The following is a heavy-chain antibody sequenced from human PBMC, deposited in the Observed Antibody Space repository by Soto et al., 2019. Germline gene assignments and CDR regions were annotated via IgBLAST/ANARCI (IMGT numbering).Heavy chain of an antibody. Sequence: QVQLQESGPGLVKPSQTLSLTCTISGGSISSGGYYWSWIRQHPGKGLEWIGYIYYSGSTYYNPSLKSRVTISVDTSKNQFSLKLSSVTAADTAVYYCVIYDILTGSSFDYWGQGTLVTVSS. CDR2: IYYSGST. J-gene: IGHJ4*02. CDR1: GGSISSGGYY. D-gene: IGHD3-9*01. V-gene: IGHV4-31*03. CDR3: VIYDILTGSSFDY.